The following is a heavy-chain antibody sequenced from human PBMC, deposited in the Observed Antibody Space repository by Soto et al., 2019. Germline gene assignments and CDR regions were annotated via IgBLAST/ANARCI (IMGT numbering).Heavy chain of an antibody. D-gene: IGHD2-21*02. Sequence: ASVKVSCKASGYTFTSYGISWVRQAPGQGLEWMGWISAYNGNTNYAQKLQGRVTMTTDTSTSTAYMELRSLRSDDTAVYYCAGVGRWLVTAINTDYWGQGTQVTISS. CDR2: ISAYNGNT. CDR1: GYTFTSYG. J-gene: IGHJ4*02. CDR3: AGVGRWLVTAINTDY. V-gene: IGHV1-18*01.